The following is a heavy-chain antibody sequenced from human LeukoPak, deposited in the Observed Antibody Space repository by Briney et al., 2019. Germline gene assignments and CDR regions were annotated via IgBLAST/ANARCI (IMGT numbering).Heavy chain of an antibody. Sequence: GGSLRLSCAASGVTFSNYGMHWVRQAPGEGLEWGTVISFDGDKKYYADSVKGRFTISRDNSKNTLYLQMNSLRPEDTAVYYCAKDYHPSVIPTSGIPFLTGMDVWGQGTTVTVSS. V-gene: IGHV3-30*18. CDR2: ISFDGDKK. CDR1: GVTFSNYG. J-gene: IGHJ6*02. CDR3: AKDYHPSVIPTSGIPFLTGMDV. D-gene: IGHD6-13*01.